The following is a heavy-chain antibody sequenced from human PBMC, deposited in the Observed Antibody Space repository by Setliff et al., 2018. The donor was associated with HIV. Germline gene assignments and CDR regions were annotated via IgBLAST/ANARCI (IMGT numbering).Heavy chain of an antibody. J-gene: IGHJ5*02. D-gene: IGHD2-21*02. CDR3: ATDVGVVTAHNWFDP. CDR1: GYTLAGYF. CDR2: INPNSGGT. V-gene: IGHV1-2*02. Sequence: ASVKVSCKASGYTLAGYFMHWVRQAPGQGLEWMGWINPNSGGTNYAQKFQGRVTMTEDTSTDTAYMELSSQRSDDTAVYYCATDVGVVTAHNWFDPWGQGTQVTVSS.